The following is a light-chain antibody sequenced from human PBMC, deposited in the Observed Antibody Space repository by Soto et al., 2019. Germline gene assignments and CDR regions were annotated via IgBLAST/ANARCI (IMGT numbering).Light chain of an antibody. CDR2: EVN. J-gene: IGLJ1*01. V-gene: IGLV2-14*01. Sequence: QSVLAQPSSVSGSPGQSITISCTGTSTDVGGYNYVSWYQYHPGKVPKLIIYEVNNRPSGFSDRFSGSKSGNKASLTISNLEAEDESDYYCGSYTSTDTPFVFGTGTKVTV. CDR3: GSYTSTDTPFV. CDR1: STDVGGYNY.